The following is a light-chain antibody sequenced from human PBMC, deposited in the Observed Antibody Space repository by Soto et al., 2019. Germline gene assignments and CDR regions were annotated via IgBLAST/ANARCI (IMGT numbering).Light chain of an antibody. CDR1: QSVSST. V-gene: IGKV3-15*01. CDR3: QQDNNWPTLT. Sequence: EIVMTQSPATLSVSPGERATLSFRASQSVSSTLAWYQQKPGQAPRLLIYGASTRATGIPARFSGSGSGTEFTLTISSLQSEDFAVYYCQQDNNWPTLTFGGGTKVEIK. J-gene: IGKJ4*01. CDR2: GAS.